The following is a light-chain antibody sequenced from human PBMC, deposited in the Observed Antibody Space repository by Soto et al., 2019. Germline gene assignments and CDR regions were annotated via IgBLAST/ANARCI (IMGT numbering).Light chain of an antibody. CDR3: QQYGRSSTT. V-gene: IGKV3-20*01. J-gene: IGKJ1*01. CDR1: QSVSSN. Sequence: EVEMTQSPSTLSVSRGDRVTLSCRASQSVSSNLAWYQQKPGQAPRVLIYGASSRANGVPDRFSGSGSGTDFTLTISRLEPEDFAVYYCQQYGRSSTTFGQGTKVDIK. CDR2: GAS.